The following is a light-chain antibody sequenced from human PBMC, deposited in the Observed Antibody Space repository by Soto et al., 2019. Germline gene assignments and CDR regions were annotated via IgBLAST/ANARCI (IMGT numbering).Light chain of an antibody. CDR2: GAS. CDR1: QSVSHNY. CDR3: QQYYRSWT. V-gene: IGKV3-20*01. Sequence: EIVLTQSPGTLSLSPGERATLSCRASQSVSHNYLAWYQQKPGQSPTLLIYGASSRATGIPDRFSGSGSGTDFILTSSRLEPEDCAVYYCQQYYRSWTFGQGTKVEIK. J-gene: IGKJ1*01.